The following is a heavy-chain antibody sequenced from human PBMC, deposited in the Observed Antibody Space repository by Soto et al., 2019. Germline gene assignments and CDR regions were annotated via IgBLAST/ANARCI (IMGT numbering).Heavy chain of an antibody. CDR2: INHSGST. Sequence: PSETLSLTCAVSGGSISSGGYSWSWIRQPPGKGLEWIGEINHSGSTNYNPSLKSRVTISVDTSKNQFSLKLSSVTAADTAVYFCARDRGATIFDFWGRGTLVTVSS. CDR1: GGSISSGGYS. V-gene: IGHV4-30-2*01. D-gene: IGHD5-12*01. CDR3: ARDRGATIFDF. J-gene: IGHJ4*02.